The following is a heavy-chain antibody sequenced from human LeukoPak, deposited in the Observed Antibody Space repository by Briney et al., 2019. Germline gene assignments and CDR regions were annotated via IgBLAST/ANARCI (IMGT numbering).Heavy chain of an antibody. J-gene: IGHJ3*02. CDR1: GDTFTGYY. CDR2: INPNSGGT. CDR3: ARDRTVVTLGAFDI. D-gene: IGHD4-23*01. Sequence: ASVKVSCKASGDTFTGYYMHWVRQAPGQGREWMGWINPNSGGTNYAQKFQGRVTMTRDTSISTAYMELSRLRSDDTAVYYCARDRTVVTLGAFDIWGQGTMVTVSS. V-gene: IGHV1-2*02.